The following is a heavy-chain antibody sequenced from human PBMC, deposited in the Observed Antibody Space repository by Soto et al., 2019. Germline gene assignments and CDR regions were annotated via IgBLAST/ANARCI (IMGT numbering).Heavy chain of an antibody. Sequence: GASVKVSCKASGYTFTGYCMHWVRQAPGQGLEWMGWINPNSGGTNYAQKFQGWVTMTRDTSISTAYMELSRLRSDDTAVYYCARVGGYCSSTSCHERAFDIWGQGTMVTVSS. CDR2: INPNSGGT. J-gene: IGHJ3*02. CDR1: GYTFTGYC. V-gene: IGHV1-2*04. CDR3: ARVGGYCSSTSCHERAFDI. D-gene: IGHD2-2*01.